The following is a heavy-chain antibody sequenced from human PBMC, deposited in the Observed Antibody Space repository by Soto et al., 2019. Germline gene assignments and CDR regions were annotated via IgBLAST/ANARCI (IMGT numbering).Heavy chain of an antibody. D-gene: IGHD3-3*01. CDR2: ISHDGSNK. CDR3: AKDRWFLEWFADY. V-gene: IGHV3-30*18. CDR1: GFTFSSYG. Sequence: HPGGSLRLSCAASGFTFSSYGMHWVRQAPGKGLEWVAVISHDGSNKYYADSVKGRFTISRDNSKNTLYLQMNSLRAEDTAVYYCAKDRWFLEWFADYWGQGTLVTVSS. J-gene: IGHJ4*02.